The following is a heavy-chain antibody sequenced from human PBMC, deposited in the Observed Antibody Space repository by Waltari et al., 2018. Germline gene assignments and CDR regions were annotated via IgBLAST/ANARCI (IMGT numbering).Heavy chain of an antibody. J-gene: IGHJ4*02. D-gene: IGHD6-6*01. CDR3: AVFEYSSSSSFDY. Sequence: QVQLQESGPGLVKPSETLSLPCAVSGYSISSGYYWGWIRQPPGKGLEWIGSIYHSGSTYYNPSLKSRVTISVDTSKNQFSLKLSSVTAADTAVYYCAVFEYSSSSSFDYWGQGTLVTVSS. CDR1: GYSISSGYY. V-gene: IGHV4-38-2*01. CDR2: IYHSGST.